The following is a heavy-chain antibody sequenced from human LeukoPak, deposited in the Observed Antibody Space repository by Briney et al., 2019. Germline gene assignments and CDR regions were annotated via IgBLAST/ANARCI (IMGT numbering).Heavy chain of an antibody. CDR3: ARGLITMVRGVISPDLDY. J-gene: IGHJ4*02. Sequence: GDSVKVSCKASGYTFTSYYMHWVRQAPGQGLEWMGIINPSGGSTSYAQKFQGRVAMTRDTSTSTVYMGLSSLRSEDTAVYYCARGLITMVRGVISPDLDYWGQGTLVTVSS. CDR1: GYTFTSYY. V-gene: IGHV1-46*01. D-gene: IGHD3-10*01. CDR2: INPSGGST.